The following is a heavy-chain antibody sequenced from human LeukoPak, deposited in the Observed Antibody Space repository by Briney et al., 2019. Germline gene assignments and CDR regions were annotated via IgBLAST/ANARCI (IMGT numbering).Heavy chain of an antibody. J-gene: IGHJ4*02. V-gene: IGHV3-30*03. Sequence: GGSLRLSCAASGFTFSSYGMHWVRQAPGKGLEWVAVISYGGSNKYYADSVKGRFTISRDNSKNTLYLQMNSLRAEDTAVYYCARGDCSSTSCYLREPEPDYWGQGTLVTVSS. CDR1: GFTFSSYG. CDR3: ARGDCSSTSCYLREPEPDY. CDR2: ISYGGSNK. D-gene: IGHD2-2*01.